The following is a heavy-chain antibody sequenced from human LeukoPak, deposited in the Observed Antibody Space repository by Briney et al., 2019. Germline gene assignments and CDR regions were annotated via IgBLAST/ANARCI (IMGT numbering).Heavy chain of an antibody. V-gene: IGHV5-51*01. J-gene: IGHJ4*02. CDR1: GYIFANYW. D-gene: IGHD1/OR15-1a*01. Sequence: GESLKISCKGSGYIFANYWIAWVRQMPGKGLEWMGTIFPGDSDTRYSPSFQGQVTISADKSISTAYLQWSSLKASDTAMYYCARRPPGMNRAFDYWGQGTLVTVSS. CDR2: IFPGDSDT. CDR3: ARRPPGMNRAFDY.